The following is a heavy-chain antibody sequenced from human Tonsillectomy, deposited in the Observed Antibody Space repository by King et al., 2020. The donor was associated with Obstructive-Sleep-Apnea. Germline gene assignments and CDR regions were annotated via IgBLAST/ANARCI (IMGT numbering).Heavy chain of an antibody. CDR3: ARDSSSSGYNWFDP. D-gene: IGHD6-19*01. V-gene: IGHV4-38-2*02. CDR2: IYHSGFT. CDR1: GYSISSGYY. J-gene: IGHJ5*02. Sequence: QLQESGPGLVKPSKTLSLTCTVSGYSISSGYYWAWIRPPPGKGLEWIGSIYHSGFTYYSPSLKSRVTISVDTSKNHFSLKLNSVTAADTAVYYCARDSSSSGYNWFDPWGQGTLVTVSS.